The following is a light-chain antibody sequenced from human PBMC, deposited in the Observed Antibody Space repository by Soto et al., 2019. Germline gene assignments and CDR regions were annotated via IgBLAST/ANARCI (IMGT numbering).Light chain of an antibody. CDR1: SSDVGGYNY. CDR2: DVT. CDR3: SAYTSSTTVV. Sequence: QSALTQPASVSGSPGQSITISCTGTSSDVGGYNYVSWYQQHPGKAPKLMIYDVTYLPTGVSSRFSGSKSDNTASLTISGLQAEDEAEYYCSAYTSSTTVVFGGGTKVTVL. V-gene: IGLV2-14*01. J-gene: IGLJ2*01.